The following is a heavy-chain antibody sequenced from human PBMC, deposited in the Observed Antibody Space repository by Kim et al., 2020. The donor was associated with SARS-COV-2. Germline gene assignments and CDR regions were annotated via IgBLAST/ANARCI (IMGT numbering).Heavy chain of an antibody. J-gene: IGHJ4*02. Sequence: ASVKVSCKASGYTFTSYGISWVRQAPGQGLEWMGWISAYNGNTNYAQKLQGRVTMTTDTSTSTAYMELRSLRSDDTAVYYCARVDLAVRGTKVTTVTMTPDYWGQGTLVTVSS. CDR1: GYTFTSYG. D-gene: IGHD4-17*01. CDR2: ISAYNGNT. V-gene: IGHV1-18*04. CDR3: ARVDLAVRGTKVTTVTMTPDY.